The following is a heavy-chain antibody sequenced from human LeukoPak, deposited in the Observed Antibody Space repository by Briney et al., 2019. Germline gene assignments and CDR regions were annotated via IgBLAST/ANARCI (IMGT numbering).Heavy chain of an antibody. V-gene: IGHV1-2*02. Sequence: ASVKVSCKASGYTFTGYYMHWVRQAPGQGLEWMGWINPNSGGTNYAQKFQGRVTMTRDTSISTAYMELSRLRSDDTAVYYCAREGGSYSSPLGYWGQGTLVTVFS. CDR1: GYTFTGYY. CDR2: INPNSGGT. CDR3: AREGGSYSSPLGY. J-gene: IGHJ4*02. D-gene: IGHD1-26*01.